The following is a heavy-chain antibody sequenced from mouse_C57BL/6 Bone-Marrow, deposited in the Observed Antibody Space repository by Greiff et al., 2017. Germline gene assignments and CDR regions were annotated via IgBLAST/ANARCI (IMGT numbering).Heavy chain of an antibody. D-gene: IGHD1-1*01. Sequence: VKLMESGAELARPGASVKLSCKASGYTFTSYGISWVKQRTGQGLEWIGEIYPRSGNTYYNEKFKGKATLTADKSSSTAYMELRSLTSEDSAVYFCARRVSTGYWGQGTTLTVSS. V-gene: IGHV1-81*01. CDR2: IYPRSGNT. CDR3: ARRVSTGY. CDR1: GYTFTSYG. J-gene: IGHJ2*01.